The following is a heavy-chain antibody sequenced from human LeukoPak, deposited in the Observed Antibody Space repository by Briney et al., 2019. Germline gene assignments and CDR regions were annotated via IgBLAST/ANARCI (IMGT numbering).Heavy chain of an antibody. J-gene: IGHJ4*02. V-gene: IGHV3-33*01. CDR2: IWYDGSNK. D-gene: IGHD6-13*01. CDR3: ARDAVYSSSWQYY. CDR1: GFTFSSYG. Sequence: GGSLRLSGAASGFTFSSYGMHWVRQAPGKGLEWVAVIWYDGSNKYYADSVKGRFTISRDNSKNTLYLQMNSLRAEDTAVYYCARDAVYSSSWQYYWGQGTLVTVSS.